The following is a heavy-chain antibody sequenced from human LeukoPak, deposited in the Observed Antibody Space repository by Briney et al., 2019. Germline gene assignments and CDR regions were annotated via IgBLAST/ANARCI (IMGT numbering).Heavy chain of an antibody. CDR2: INHSGST. CDR1: GGSFSGYY. Sequence: SETLSLTCAVYGGSFSGYYWSWIRQPPGKGLEWIGKINHSGSTNYNPSLKSRVTISVDTSKNQFSLKLSSVTAADTAVYYCARRAYYYDSSGYSDAFDIWGQGTMVTVSS. D-gene: IGHD3-22*01. CDR3: ARRAYYYDSSGYSDAFDI. V-gene: IGHV4-34*01. J-gene: IGHJ3*02.